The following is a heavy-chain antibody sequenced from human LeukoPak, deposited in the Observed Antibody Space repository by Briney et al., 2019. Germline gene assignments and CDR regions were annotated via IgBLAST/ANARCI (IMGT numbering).Heavy chain of an antibody. Sequence: GGSLRLSRAASEFTFSAYSMNWVRQAPGKGLEWISFIDSSARIIFYADSVKGRFTISRDNAKNSLFLQMDSLRAEDTAVYYCARRVSSQVITDYFDYWGRGTLVTVSS. J-gene: IGHJ4*02. CDR1: EFTFSAYS. CDR2: IDSSARII. D-gene: IGHD3-10*01. V-gene: IGHV3-48*04. CDR3: ARRVSSQVITDYFDY.